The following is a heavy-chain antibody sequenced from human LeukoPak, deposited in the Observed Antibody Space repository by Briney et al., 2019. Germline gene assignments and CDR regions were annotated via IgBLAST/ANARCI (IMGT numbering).Heavy chain of an antibody. CDR2: IRYDGSNK. Sequence: GGSLRLSCAASGFTFSSYGMHWVRQAPGKGLEWAAFIRYDGSNKYYADSVKGRFTISRDNSKNTLYLQMNSLRAEDTAVYYCAKAYGRGGYYFDYWGQGTLVTVSS. D-gene: IGHD3-10*02. CDR3: AKAYGRGGYYFDY. V-gene: IGHV3-30*02. CDR1: GFTFSSYG. J-gene: IGHJ4*02.